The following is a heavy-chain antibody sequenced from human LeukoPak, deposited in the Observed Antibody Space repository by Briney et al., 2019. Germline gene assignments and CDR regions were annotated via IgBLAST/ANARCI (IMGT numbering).Heavy chain of an antibody. D-gene: IGHD6-19*01. CDR1: GHTFTGYY. J-gene: IGHJ4*02. CDR2: INPNSGGT. Sequence: ASVKVSCKASGHTFTGYYMHWVRQAPAQGLEWMGWINPNSGGTNYAQKFQGRVTMTRDTSISTAYMELSRLRYDDTAVYYCARQTGAGFVDYLGQGTLVTVSS. V-gene: IGHV1-2*02. CDR3: ARQTGAGFVDY.